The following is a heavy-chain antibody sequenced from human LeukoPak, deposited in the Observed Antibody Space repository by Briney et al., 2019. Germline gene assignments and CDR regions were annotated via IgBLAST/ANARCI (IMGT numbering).Heavy chain of an antibody. CDR3: ARLWHYYDSSGYFYYYGMDV. CDR2: ISGPDTTT. V-gene: IGHV3-48*01. CDR1: GFSFTNYA. D-gene: IGHD3-22*01. Sequence: GGSLRLSCTTSGFSFTNYAMNWVRQAPGKGLEWLSYISGPDTTTKYADSVKGRFTISRDNDKNSLYLQMNSLIAEDTAVYYCARLWHYYDSSGYFYYYGMDVWGQGTTVTVSS. J-gene: IGHJ6*02.